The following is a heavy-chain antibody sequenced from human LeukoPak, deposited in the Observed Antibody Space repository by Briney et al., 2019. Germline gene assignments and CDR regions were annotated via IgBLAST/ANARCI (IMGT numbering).Heavy chain of an antibody. J-gene: IGHJ4*02. CDR3: ARGKLPGVY. Sequence: SETLSLTCTVSGGSISSYHWSWIRQPPGKGLEWIGYIYYSGSTNYNPSPKSRVTISVDTSKNQFSLKLSSVTAADTAVYYCARGKLPGVYWGQGTLVTVSS. CDR2: IYYSGST. D-gene: IGHD5-24*01. CDR1: GGSISSYH. V-gene: IGHV4-59*01.